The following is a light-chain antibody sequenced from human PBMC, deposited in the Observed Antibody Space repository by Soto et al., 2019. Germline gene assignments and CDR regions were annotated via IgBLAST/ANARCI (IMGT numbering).Light chain of an antibody. CDR3: LQDYNYPLT. V-gene: IGKV1-6*01. J-gene: IGKJ4*01. CDR2: AAS. Sequence: IQMTQSPSTLSASVGDRVTITCRASQSISSWLAWYQQKPGNAPKLLIYAASSLQTGVPSRFSGSGSGTDFTLTISSLQPEDFATYYCLQDYNYPLTFGGGTKVDIK. CDR1: QSISSW.